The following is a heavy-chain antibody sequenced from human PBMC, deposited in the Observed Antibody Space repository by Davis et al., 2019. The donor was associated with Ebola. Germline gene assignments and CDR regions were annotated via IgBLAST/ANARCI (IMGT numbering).Heavy chain of an antibody. CDR2: IYSGGTT. V-gene: IGHV3-53*01. D-gene: IGHD1-26*01. CDR3: ASREVGLHNLY. CDR1: GFTVSTNF. Sequence: GESLKISCAASGFTVSTNFMSWVRQAPGKGLEWVSVIYSGGTTYYADSVKGRFTVSRDNSKNTLYMQMHSLRAEDTAMYYCASREVGLHNLYWGEGTLVSVSS. J-gene: IGHJ4*02.